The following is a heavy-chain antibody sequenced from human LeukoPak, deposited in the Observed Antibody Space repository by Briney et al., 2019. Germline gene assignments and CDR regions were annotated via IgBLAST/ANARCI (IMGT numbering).Heavy chain of an antibody. CDR2: ISSSSSNI. D-gene: IGHD6-19*01. J-gene: IGHJ6*03. Sequence: PGGSLRLSCAACGFTFSSYSMNWVRQAPGKGLEWVASISSSSSNIYYADSVKGRFTISRDNAKNSLYLQMNSLRAEDTAVYYCARDSSGWYWASGYYYYYYMDVWGKGTTVTVSS. CDR3: ARDSSGWYWASGYYYYYYMDV. CDR1: GFTFSSYS. V-gene: IGHV3-21*01.